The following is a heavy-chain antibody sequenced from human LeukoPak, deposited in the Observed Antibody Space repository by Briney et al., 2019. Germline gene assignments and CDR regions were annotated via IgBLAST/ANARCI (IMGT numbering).Heavy chain of an antibody. V-gene: IGHV3-48*01. CDR2: ISSSSSTI. D-gene: IGHD2-2*01. Sequence: GGSLRLSCAASGFTFSSYSMNWVRQAPGKGLEWVSYISSSSSTIYYADSVKGRFTISRDNAKNSLYLQMNSLRAEDTAVYYCARDCSSTSCYSGFDYWGQGTLVTVSS. J-gene: IGHJ4*02. CDR1: GFTFSSYS. CDR3: ARDCSSTSCYSGFDY.